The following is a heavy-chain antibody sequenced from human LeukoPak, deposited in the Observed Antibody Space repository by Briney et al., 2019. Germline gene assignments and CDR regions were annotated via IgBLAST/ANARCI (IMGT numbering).Heavy chain of an antibody. CDR1: GFIFSKYW. V-gene: IGHV3-7*01. J-gene: IGHJ3*02. CDR2: IKRDGSVI. D-gene: IGHD2-21*01. Sequence: GGSLRLSCAASGFIFSKYWMTWVRQAPGKGLEWVANIKRDGSVIHYVDSVKGRFTISRDNAKNSLYLQMDSLRAEDTAVYYCARDFNPSCGDNCYLDAFDIWGQGTMVTVPS. CDR3: ARDFNPSCGDNCYLDAFDI.